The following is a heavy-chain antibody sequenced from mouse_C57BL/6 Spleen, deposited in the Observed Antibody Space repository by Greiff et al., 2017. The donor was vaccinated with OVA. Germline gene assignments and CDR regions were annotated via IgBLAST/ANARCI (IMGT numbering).Heavy chain of an antibody. V-gene: IGHV14-1*01. D-gene: IGHD2-5*01. Sequence: VQLQQSGAELVRPGASVKLSCTASGFNIKDYYMHWVKQRPEQGLEWIGRIDPEDGDTEYAPKFQGKATMTADTSSNTAYLQLSSLTSEDTAVYYCTRRYSNHGKVWFAYWGQGTLVTVSA. CDR3: TRRYSNHGKVWFAY. CDR2: IDPEDGDT. CDR1: GFNIKDYY. J-gene: IGHJ3*01.